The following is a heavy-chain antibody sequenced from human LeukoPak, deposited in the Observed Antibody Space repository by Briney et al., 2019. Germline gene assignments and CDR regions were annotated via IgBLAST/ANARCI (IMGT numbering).Heavy chain of an antibody. CDR1: GGSISSGGYS. Sequence: SETLSLTCAVSGGSISSGGYSWSWIRQPPGKGLEWIGYIYHNGNTYYSPSLKSRVTISVGRSKNQLSLKLSSVTAADTAMYYCASGGYSYGFDYWGQGTLVTVSS. CDR3: ASGGYSYGFDY. D-gene: IGHD5-18*01. V-gene: IGHV4-30-2*01. CDR2: IYHNGNT. J-gene: IGHJ4*02.